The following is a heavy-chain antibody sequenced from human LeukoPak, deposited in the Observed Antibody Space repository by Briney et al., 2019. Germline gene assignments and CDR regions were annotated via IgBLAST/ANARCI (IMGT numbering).Heavy chain of an antibody. CDR3: ARHDLYSGSDDF. CDR2: INHSGST. Sequence: SETLSLTCAVYGGSFSGYYWSWIRQTPGKGLEWIGEINHSGSTNYNPSLKSRVTISVDTSKSQFSLDLTSVTAADTAVYYCARHDLYSGSDDFWGQGTLVTVSS. J-gene: IGHJ4*02. V-gene: IGHV4-34*01. D-gene: IGHD6-13*01. CDR1: GGSFSGYY.